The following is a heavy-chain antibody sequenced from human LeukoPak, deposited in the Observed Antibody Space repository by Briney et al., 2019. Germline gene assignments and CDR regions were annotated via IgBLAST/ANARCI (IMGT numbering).Heavy chain of an antibody. CDR3: AKEGAYPIITYDS. V-gene: IGHV3-7*01. J-gene: IGHJ5*01. CDR1: GFSFSRYW. Sequence: LAGGSLRLSCAASGFSFSRYWMNWVRQAPGKGLEWVANIKGDGNEKNYVDSVKGRFSISRDNARKSLYLQMDCLRAEDTAVYYCAKEGAYPIITYDSWGQGALVTVSS. D-gene: IGHD3-10*01. CDR2: IKGDGNEK.